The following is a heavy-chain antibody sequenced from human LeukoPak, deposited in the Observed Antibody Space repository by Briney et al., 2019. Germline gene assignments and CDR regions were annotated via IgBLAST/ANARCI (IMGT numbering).Heavy chain of an antibody. CDR1: GGSISSYY. V-gene: IGHV4-59*01. Sequence: SETLSLTCTVSGGSISSYYWSWIRQPPGKGLEWIGYIYYSGSTNYNPSLKSRVTTSVDTSKNQFSLKLSSVTAADTAVYYCARFSPVHGLGELSYYLDYWGQGTLVTVSS. CDR3: ARFSPVHGLGELSYYLDY. D-gene: IGHD3-10*01. CDR2: IYYSGST. J-gene: IGHJ4*02.